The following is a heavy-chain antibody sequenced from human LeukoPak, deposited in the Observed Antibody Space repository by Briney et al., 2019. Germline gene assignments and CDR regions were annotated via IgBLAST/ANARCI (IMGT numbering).Heavy chain of an antibody. J-gene: IGHJ4*02. V-gene: IGHV7-4-1*02. CDR3: VRQYSGYESLYFDS. D-gene: IGHD5-12*01. CDR1: GYTFTSYA. Sequence: ASVSLSCTASGYTFTSYAMNWVRQAPGQGLEWMGWINTNTGAPTYAQGFTGRFVFSLDSSVSTAYLQISSLKAEDIAVYYCVRQYSGYESLYFDSWGQGTLVTVSS. CDR2: INTNTGAP.